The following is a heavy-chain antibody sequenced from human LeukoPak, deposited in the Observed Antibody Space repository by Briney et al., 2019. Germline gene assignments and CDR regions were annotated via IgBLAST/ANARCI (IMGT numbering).Heavy chain of an antibody. CDR3: ARGGGLDV. V-gene: IGHV3-7*03. D-gene: IGHD3-16*01. J-gene: IGHJ6*02. CDR1: GFTFSSYW. CDR2: INHNGNVN. Sequence: GGSLRLSCAASGFTFSSYWMNWARQAPGKGLEWVASINHNGNVNYYVDSVEGRFTISRDNAKNSLYLQMSNLRAEDTAVYFCARGGGLDVWGHGATVTVSS.